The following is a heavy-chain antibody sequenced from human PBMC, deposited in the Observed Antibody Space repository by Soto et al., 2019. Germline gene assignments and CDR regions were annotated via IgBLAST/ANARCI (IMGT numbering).Heavy chain of an antibody. J-gene: IGHJ5*02. CDR1: GFIFSRYT. V-gene: IGHV3-21*01. Sequence: EVHLVQSGGGLVKPGGSLRLSCAASGFIFSRYTMNWVRQAPGKRLEWVSSISSTSNYVYYADSVKGRFTISRDNAKXXXXXXXXXXXXXXXXXXXXXXXXXXXXXXXXXDWFDPWGQGT. CDR2: ISSTSNYV. CDR3: XXXXXXXXXXXXXDWFDP.